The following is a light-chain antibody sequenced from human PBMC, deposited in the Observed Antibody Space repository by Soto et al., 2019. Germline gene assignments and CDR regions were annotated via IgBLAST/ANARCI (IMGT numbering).Light chain of an antibody. CDR3: QSYDTSLSGSVV. CDR1: SSNIGTGYD. Sequence: QSVLTQPPSVSGAPGQRVTISCTGSSSNIGTGYDVHWYQQLPGTAPKLLIYGHNNRPSGVPDRFSASKSGTSASLAITGLQAEDEADYYCQSYDTSLSGSVVFDGGTKLTVL. CDR2: GHN. J-gene: IGLJ2*01. V-gene: IGLV1-40*01.